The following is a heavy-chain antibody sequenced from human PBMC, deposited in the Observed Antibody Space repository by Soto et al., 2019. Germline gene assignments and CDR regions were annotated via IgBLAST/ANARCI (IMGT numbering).Heavy chain of an antibody. CDR2: ISAYNGNT. CDR3: ARDALTMIVVVSGAFDI. Sequence: ASVKVSCKASGYTFTSYGISWVRQAPGQGLEWIRWISAYNGNTNYAQKLQGRVTMTTDTSTSIAYMELRSLRSDDTAVYYCARDALTMIVVVSGAFDIWGKGTMVTVSS. J-gene: IGHJ3*02. CDR1: GYTFTSYG. V-gene: IGHV1-18*04. D-gene: IGHD3-22*01.